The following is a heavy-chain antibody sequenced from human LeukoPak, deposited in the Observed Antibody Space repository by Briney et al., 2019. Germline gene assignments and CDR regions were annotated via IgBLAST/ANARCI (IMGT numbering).Heavy chain of an antibody. Sequence: TGGSLRLSCAASGFTFSSYWMSWVRQAPGKGLEWVSSISSSSSYIYYADSVKGRFTISRDNAKNSLYLQMNSLRAEDTAVYYCARDYTMIVLVNDAFDIWGQGTMVTVSS. J-gene: IGHJ3*02. V-gene: IGHV3-21*01. CDR1: GFTFSSYW. CDR3: ARDYTMIVLVNDAFDI. D-gene: IGHD3-22*01. CDR2: ISSSSSYI.